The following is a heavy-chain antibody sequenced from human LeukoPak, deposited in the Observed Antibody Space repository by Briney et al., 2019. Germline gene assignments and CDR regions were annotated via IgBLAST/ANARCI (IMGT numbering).Heavy chain of an antibody. CDR1: GFTFTSSA. Sequence: GASVKVSCKASGFTFTSSAMQWVRQARGRRLEWIGWIVVGSGNTNYAQKFQERVTITRDMSTSTAYMELSSLRSEDTAVYYCAAAGRYYVWGSYRPQSNGMDVWGQGTTVTVSS. CDR3: AAAGRYYVWGSYRPQSNGMDV. V-gene: IGHV1-58*02. CDR2: IVVGSGNT. J-gene: IGHJ6*02. D-gene: IGHD3-16*02.